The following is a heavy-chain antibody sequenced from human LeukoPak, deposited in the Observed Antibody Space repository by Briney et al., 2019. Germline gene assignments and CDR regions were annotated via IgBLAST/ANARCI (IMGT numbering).Heavy chain of an antibody. CDR3: ARDTIFGVVNTFDY. V-gene: IGHV3-21*01. CDR2: ISSSSSYI. Sequence: GGSLRLSCAASGFTFSSYSMNWVRQAPGKGLEWVSSISSSSSYIFYADSVKGRFTISRDNAKNSLYLQMNSLRGEDTAVYYCARDTIFGVVNTFDYWGQGTLVTVSS. D-gene: IGHD3-3*01. CDR1: GFTFSSYS. J-gene: IGHJ4*02.